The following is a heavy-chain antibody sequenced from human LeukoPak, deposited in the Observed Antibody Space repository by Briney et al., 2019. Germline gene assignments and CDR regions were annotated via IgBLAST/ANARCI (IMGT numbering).Heavy chain of an antibody. CDR3: AKDRIWSVTRLFDY. CDR1: GFTFTSYA. V-gene: IGHV3-23*01. D-gene: IGHD4-17*01. J-gene: IGHJ4*02. CDR2: LSGSGGST. Sequence: GGSLRLSCAASGFTFTSYAMSWVRQAPGKGLEWVSALSGSGGSTYYADSVKGRFTISRDNSKNTVYMQMNSLRAEDTAVYYCAKDRIWSVTRLFDYWGQGTLVTVSS.